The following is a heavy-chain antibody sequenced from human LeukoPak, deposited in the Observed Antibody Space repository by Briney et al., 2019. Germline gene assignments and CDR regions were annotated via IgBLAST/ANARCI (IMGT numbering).Heavy chain of an antibody. D-gene: IGHD2-2*01. CDR2: ISGSGGST. J-gene: IGHJ4*02. CDR1: GFTFSSYA. Sequence: GGSLRLSCAASGFTFSSYAMSWVRQAPGKGLEWVSAISGSGGSTYYADSVKGRFTISRDNSKNTLYLQMNSLRAEDTALYYWAKWEFQLPPFGYWGQGTPGTVSS. V-gene: IGHV3-23*01. CDR3: AKWEFQLPPFGY.